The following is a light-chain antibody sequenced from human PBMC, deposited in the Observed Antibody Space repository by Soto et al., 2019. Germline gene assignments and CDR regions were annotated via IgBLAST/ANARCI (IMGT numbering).Light chain of an antibody. CDR1: QSISTY. CDR2: AAS. Sequence: DIQLTQSPSPLSASVGDRFAITCLASQSISTYLNWYQQKPGKAPKVLIYAASSLQSGVPSRFSGSGSGTEFTLTISSLQPDDFATYYCQQYYTYSWTFGQGTKVDIK. V-gene: IGKV1-39*01. CDR3: QQYYTYSWT. J-gene: IGKJ1*01.